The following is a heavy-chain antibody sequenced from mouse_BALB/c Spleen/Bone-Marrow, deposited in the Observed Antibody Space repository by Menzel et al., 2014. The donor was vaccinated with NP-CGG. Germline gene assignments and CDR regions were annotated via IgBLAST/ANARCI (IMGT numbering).Heavy chain of an antibody. J-gene: IGHJ3*01. Sequence: DVKLVESGGGLVQPGGSLKLSCAASGFDFSRYWMSWVRQAPGKGLEWIGEINPDSSTINYTPSLKDKFIIPRDNAKNTLYLQMSKVRSEDTALYYCARLHYYGYGTYWGQGTLVTVSA. D-gene: IGHD1-2*01. CDR3: ARLHYYGYGTY. V-gene: IGHV4-1*02. CDR1: GFDFSRYW. CDR2: INPDSSTI.